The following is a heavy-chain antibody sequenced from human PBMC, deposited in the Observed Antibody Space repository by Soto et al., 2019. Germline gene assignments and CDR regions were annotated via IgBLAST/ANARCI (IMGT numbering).Heavy chain of an antibody. D-gene: IGHD3-9*01. CDR2: ISSSGSST. CDR3: AKSSGTMGLYFDWDDAFDI. J-gene: IGHJ3*02. CDR1: GFTFSSYA. Sequence: EVQLLESGGGLVQPGGSLRLSCAASGFTFSSYAMSWVRQAPGKGLEWVSAISSSGSSTYYAASVKGRFTISRDNPKITRYLQMNSLRAEDTAVYYCAKSSGTMGLYFDWDDAFDIWGQGTMVTVSS. V-gene: IGHV3-23*01.